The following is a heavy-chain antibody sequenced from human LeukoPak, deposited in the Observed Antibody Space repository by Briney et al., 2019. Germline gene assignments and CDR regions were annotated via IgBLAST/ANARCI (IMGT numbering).Heavy chain of an antibody. V-gene: IGHV3-7*01. CDR2: INREGNEK. CDR1: GFAFSDYW. CDR3: ARVGTWELQRVFDF. J-gene: IGHJ4*02. D-gene: IGHD1-26*01. Sequence: GGSLRLSCATFGFAFSDYWMTWVRQVPGTGLEWVANINREGNEKYYVDSVKGRFTISRDNAKNSVDLQMDSLRVEDTAVYYCARVGTWELQRVFDFWGQGTLVTVSS.